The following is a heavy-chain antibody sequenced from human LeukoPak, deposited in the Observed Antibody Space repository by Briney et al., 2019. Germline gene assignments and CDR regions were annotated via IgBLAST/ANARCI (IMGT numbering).Heavy chain of an antibody. CDR2: ISSSSSYI. CDR1: GFTFSSYS. Sequence: GGSLRLSCAASGFTFSSYSMNWVRQAPGKGLEWVSSISSSSSYIYYADSVKGRFTISRDNAKNSLYLQMNSLRAEDTAVYYCARDFHDSSGYYSRSWVPYYFDYWGQGTLVTVSS. CDR3: ARDFHDSSGYYSRSWVPYYFDY. D-gene: IGHD3-22*01. V-gene: IGHV3-21*01. J-gene: IGHJ4*02.